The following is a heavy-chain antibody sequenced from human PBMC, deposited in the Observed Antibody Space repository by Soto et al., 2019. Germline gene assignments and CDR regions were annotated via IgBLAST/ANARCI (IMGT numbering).Heavy chain of an antibody. CDR1: GYTLTELS. CDR2: FDPEDGET. Sequence: ASEKVSCKVSGYTLTELSMHWVRQAPGKGLEWMGGFDPEDGETIYAQKFQGRVTMTEDTSTDTAYMELSSLRSEDTAVYYCETRTVRGVNAFDIWGQGTMVTVSS. D-gene: IGHD3-10*01. J-gene: IGHJ3*02. CDR3: ETRTVRGVNAFDI. V-gene: IGHV1-24*01.